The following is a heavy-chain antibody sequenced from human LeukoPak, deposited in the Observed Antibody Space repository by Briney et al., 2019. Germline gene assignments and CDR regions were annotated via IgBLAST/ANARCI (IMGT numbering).Heavy chain of an antibody. Sequence: SSETLSLTCAVSGGSISSSNWWSWVRQPPGKGLEWIGEIYHSGSTNYNPSLKSRVTMSVDTSKNQFSLKLSSVTAADTAVYYCARGLGRAAYGGKSAYWYFDLWGRGTLVTVSS. D-gene: IGHD4-23*01. CDR3: ARGLGRAAYGGKSAYWYFDL. CDR1: GGSISSSNW. V-gene: IGHV4-4*02. CDR2: IYHSGST. J-gene: IGHJ2*01.